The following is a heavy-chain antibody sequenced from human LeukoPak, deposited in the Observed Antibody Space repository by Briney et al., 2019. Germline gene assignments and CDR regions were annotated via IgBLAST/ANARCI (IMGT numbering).Heavy chain of an antibody. CDR3: ARDPVGDYDYVWGSYRFDY. CDR2: IIPIFGTA. V-gene: IGHV1-69*05. J-gene: IGHJ4*02. D-gene: IGHD3-16*02. CDR1: GGTFISYA. Sequence: SVKVSCKASGGTFISYAISWVRQAPGQGLEWMGRIIPIFGTANYAQKFQGRVTITTDESTSTAYMELSSLRSEDTAVYYCARDPVGDYDYVWGSYRFDYWGQGTLVTVSS.